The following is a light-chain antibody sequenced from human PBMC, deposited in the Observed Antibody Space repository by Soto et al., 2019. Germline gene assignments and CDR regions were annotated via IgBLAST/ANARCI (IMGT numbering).Light chain of an antibody. CDR1: QSVGSN. CDR2: DAS. CDR3: QQYNNWPYT. V-gene: IGKV3-15*01. J-gene: IGKJ2*01. Sequence: EIVLTHSPATLSVSPGERATLSCRASQSVGSNLAWYQQRPGQPPRLLIYDASTRATDIPARFSGGGAGTEFTLTISSLQSEDFAVYYSQQYNNWPYTFGQWTKLQIK.